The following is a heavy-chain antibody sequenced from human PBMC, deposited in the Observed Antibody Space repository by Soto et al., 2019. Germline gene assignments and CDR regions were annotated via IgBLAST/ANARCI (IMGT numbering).Heavy chain of an antibody. D-gene: IGHD3-22*01. J-gene: IGHJ4*02. Sequence: QVQLQESGPGLVKPSQTLSLTCTVSGGSIGSGSYYWSWIRQHPGKGLEWIGYIYYSGSTYYNPSLRRRVTIAIDTSTNQCPLQLSPVTAAATSVYYCARAGYDRDGGGYYYFDYWGQGTLVTVSS. CDR2: IYYSGST. CDR1: GGSIGSGSYY. CDR3: ARAGYDRDGGGYYYFDY. V-gene: IGHV4-31*03.